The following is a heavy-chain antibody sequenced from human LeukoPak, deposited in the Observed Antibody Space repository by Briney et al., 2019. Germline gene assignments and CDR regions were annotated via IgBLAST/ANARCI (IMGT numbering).Heavy chain of an antibody. Sequence: PGGSLRLSCAASGFTFSSYGMHWVRQAPGEGLEWVAVIWYDGSNKYYADSVKGRFTISRDNSKNTLYLQMNSLRAEDTAVYYCAIIGSTKDYYYGMDVWGQGTTVTVSS. CDR3: AIIGSTKDYYYGMDV. CDR1: GFTFSSYG. V-gene: IGHV3-33*01. J-gene: IGHJ6*02. CDR2: IWYDGSNK. D-gene: IGHD2-2*01.